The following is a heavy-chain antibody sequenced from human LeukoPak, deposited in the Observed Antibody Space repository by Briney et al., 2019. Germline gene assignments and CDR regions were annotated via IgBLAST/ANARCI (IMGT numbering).Heavy chain of an antibody. CDR2: IYHSGST. CDR3: ARRPIYDDAFDI. D-gene: IGHD3-3*01. V-gene: IGHV4-38-2*02. CDR1: GYSISSGYY. Sequence: SETLSLTCTVSGYSISSGYYWGWIRQPPGKGLEWIGSIYHSGSTYYNPSLKSRVTISVDTSKNQFSLKLSSVTAPDTAVYYCARRPIYDDAFDIWGQGTMVTVSS. J-gene: IGHJ3*02.